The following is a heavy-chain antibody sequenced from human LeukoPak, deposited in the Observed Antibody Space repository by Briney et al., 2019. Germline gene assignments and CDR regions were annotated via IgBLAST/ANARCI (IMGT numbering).Heavy chain of an antibody. V-gene: IGHV3-30*18. CDR2: MSDDGNNK. CDR1: GFTFSNYA. Sequence: GGSLRLSCAASGFTFSNYAMHWVRQAPGKGLEWVAVMSDDGNNKYYEDSVKGRFTISRENTKNTLYLQMDSLRPEDTAVYYCAKGSRELPIDYWGQGTLVTVSS. D-gene: IGHD1-26*01. CDR3: AKGSRELPIDY. J-gene: IGHJ4*02.